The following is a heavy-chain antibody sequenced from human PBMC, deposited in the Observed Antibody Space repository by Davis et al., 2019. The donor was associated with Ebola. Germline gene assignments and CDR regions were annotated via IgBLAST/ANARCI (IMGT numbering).Heavy chain of an antibody. V-gene: IGHV1-2*06. CDR2: INPNSGGT. D-gene: IGHD2-15*01. CDR3: ARDPYCSGGSCYPKAGPYGMDV. Sequence: ASVKVSCKASGYTFTSYYMHWVRQAPGQGLEWMGRINPNSGGTNYAQKFQGRVTMTRDTSISTAYMELRSLRSEDTAVYYCARDPYCSGGSCYPKAGPYGMDVWGKGTTVTVSS. CDR1: GYTFTSYY. J-gene: IGHJ6*04.